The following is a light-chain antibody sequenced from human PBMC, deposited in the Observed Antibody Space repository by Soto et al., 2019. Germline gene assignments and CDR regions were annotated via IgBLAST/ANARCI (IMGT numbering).Light chain of an antibody. CDR3: SPNSSGSTLWV. CDR2: EVN. V-gene: IGLV2-14*01. CDR1: SSDVGGYNY. J-gene: IGLJ3*02. Sequence: QSALTQPASVSGSPGQSITISCTGTSSDVGGYNYVSWYQQYPGKAPKLMIYEVNNRPSGVSNRFSGSKSGNTASLTISGLQAKDEADYYCSPNSSGSTLWVFGEGTKLTVL.